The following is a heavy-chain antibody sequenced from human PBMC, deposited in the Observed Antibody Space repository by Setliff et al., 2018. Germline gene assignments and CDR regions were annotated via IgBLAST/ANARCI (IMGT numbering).Heavy chain of an antibody. Sequence: GGSLRLSCGASGFIFSNFGMHWVPQAPGKGLEWVSYISNDAYTIHYADSMKGRLTISRDNSKNSVFLQMNSLRVEDTAVYYCARVHYETSTYSPTLFDHWGQGALVTVSS. CDR2: ISNDAYTI. V-gene: IGHV3-48*03. CDR3: ARVHYETSTYSPTLFDH. J-gene: IGHJ4*02. D-gene: IGHD3-22*01. CDR1: GFIFSNFG.